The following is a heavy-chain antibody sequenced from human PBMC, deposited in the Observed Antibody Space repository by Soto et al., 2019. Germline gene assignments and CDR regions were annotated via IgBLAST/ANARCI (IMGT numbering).Heavy chain of an antibody. V-gene: IGHV4-30-4*01. J-gene: IGHJ4*02. Sequence: QVQLQESGPGLVKPSQTLSLRCSVSGGSVRSDDYFWSWIRQPPGKALEWMGYISHSGTAYYNPSLKRRLAMSIDTSKKHFSLSLRSLTAADTATYYCARGHHDVLTGYYVRYFDYWGRGTRVTVSS. D-gene: IGHD3-9*01. CDR3: ARGHHDVLTGYYVRYFDY. CDR1: GGSVRSDDYF. CDR2: ISHSGTA.